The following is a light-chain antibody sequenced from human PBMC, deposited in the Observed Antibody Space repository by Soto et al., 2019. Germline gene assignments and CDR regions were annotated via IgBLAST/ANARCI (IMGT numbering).Light chain of an antibody. V-gene: IGLV1-44*01. Sequence: QSVLTQPPSASGTPGLRVTISCSGSSSNFAVNTVNWYQQVPGTAPKLLIYSNNQRPSGVPDRFSASKSVTSASLAISGLQSEDEADYFCSAWDDSLNGPVFGGGTKVTVL. CDR1: SSNFAVNT. CDR3: SAWDDSLNGPV. J-gene: IGLJ3*02. CDR2: SNN.